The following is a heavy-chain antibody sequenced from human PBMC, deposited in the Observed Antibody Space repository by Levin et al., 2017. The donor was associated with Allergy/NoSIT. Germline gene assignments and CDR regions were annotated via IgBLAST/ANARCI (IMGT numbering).Heavy chain of an antibody. V-gene: IGHV1-8*01. CDR1: GYTFTNYD. CDR3: ATQKWERLRSYSYYGMDV. Sequence: PLASVKVSCKASGYTFTNYDINWVRQATGQGLEWMGWMNPNSGNTGYAQKFQGRVTLTRTSSISTAYMELSSLTSEDTAVYYCATQKWERLRSYSYYGMDVWGQGTTVNVSS. CDR2: MNPNSGNT. J-gene: IGHJ6*02. D-gene: IGHD1-26*01.